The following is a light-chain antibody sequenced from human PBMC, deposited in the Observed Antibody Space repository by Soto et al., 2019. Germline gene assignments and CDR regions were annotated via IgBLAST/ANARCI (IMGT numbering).Light chain of an antibody. J-gene: IGKJ4*01. CDR1: QGIAPY. V-gene: IGKV1-27*01. CDR3: QKYNTAPLT. Sequence: DVQMTQSPSSLSAFVGDRVTITCRASQGIAPYLAWFQQKPGKVPKLLIYATSTLQSGVPSRFSGSGSGTEFTLTISSLQTEDVATYYCQKYNTAPLTFGGGTKVEIK. CDR2: ATS.